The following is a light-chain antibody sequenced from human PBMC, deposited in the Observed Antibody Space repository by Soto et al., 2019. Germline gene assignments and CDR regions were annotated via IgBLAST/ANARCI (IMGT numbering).Light chain of an antibody. Sequence: DAVLTPSPLSLPVTPGQPASISCGSSQSFVHSDGNTYLHWFQQMTGQSPRRLIYRVSTPDSGVPDRVSGGGSGADFTRKISRVEAEDVGVYYGMEGTYWPQTFGQGTKVEIK. V-gene: IGKV2-30*02. CDR3: MEGTYWPQT. J-gene: IGKJ2*01. CDR2: RVS. CDR1: QSFVHSDGNTY.